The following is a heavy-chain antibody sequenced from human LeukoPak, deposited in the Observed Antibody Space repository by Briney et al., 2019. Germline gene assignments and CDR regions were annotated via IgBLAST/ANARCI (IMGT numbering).Heavy chain of an antibody. CDR2: IYHSGST. CDR3: ATWAPYYFDY. J-gene: IGHJ4*02. D-gene: IGHD3-16*01. CDR1: GGAISGHY. V-gene: IGHV4-34*01. Sequence: PSETLSLTCAVNGGAISGHYWGWIRQPPGKGLEWIWEIYHSGSTNYNPSLKSRVTISVDKCKNQCSLKLSSVPAADTAVYYCATWAPYYFDYWGQGTLVTVSS.